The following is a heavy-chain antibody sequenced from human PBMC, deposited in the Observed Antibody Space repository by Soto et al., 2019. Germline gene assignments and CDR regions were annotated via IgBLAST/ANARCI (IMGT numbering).Heavy chain of an antibody. J-gene: IGHJ4*02. Sequence: SETLSLTCTVSGGSISSYYWTWIRQPPGKGLEWIGYIFYSGNTGYAQKFQGRVTMTRNTSISTAYMELSSLRSEDTAVYYCARGASPGPSFDYWGQGTLVTVSS. V-gene: IGHV4-59*01. CDR1: GGSISSYY. D-gene: IGHD3-10*01. CDR3: ARGASPGPSFDY. CDR2: IFYSGNT.